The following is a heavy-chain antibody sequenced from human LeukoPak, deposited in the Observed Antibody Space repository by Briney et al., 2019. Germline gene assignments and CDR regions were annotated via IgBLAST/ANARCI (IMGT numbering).Heavy chain of an antibody. CDR3: ASGYCSSTSCTDY. D-gene: IGHD2-2*01. V-gene: IGHV3-23*01. CDR2: ISGSGGST. Sequence: QAGGSLRLSCAASGFTFSSYAMSWVRQAPGKGLEWVSAISGSGGSTYYADSVKGRFTISRDNSKNTLYLQMNSLRAEDTAVYYCASGYCSSTSCTDYWGQGTLVTVSS. CDR1: GFTFSSYA. J-gene: IGHJ4*02.